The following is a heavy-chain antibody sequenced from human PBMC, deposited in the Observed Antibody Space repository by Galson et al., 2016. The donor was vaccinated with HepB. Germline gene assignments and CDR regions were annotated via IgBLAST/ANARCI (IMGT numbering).Heavy chain of an antibody. D-gene: IGHD2-15*01. CDR2: INHSGST. V-gene: IGHV4-34*01. J-gene: IGHJ3*02. CDR3: ARGGGGGHLDAVDI. Sequence: SETLSLTCAVYGGYFSGSYWSWIRQPPGKGLEWIGEINHSGSTNDNPSLKSRVAMSVDPSKNQFSLTLRSVTAADTAVYYCARGGGGGHLDAVDIWGRGTKVTVSS. CDR1: GGYFSGSY.